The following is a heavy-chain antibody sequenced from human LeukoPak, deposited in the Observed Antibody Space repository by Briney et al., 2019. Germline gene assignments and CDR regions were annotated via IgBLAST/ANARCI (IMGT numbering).Heavy chain of an antibody. CDR1: GFTFSNAW. V-gene: IGHV3-15*01. Sequence: TGGSLRLSCAASGFTFSNAWMSWVRQAPGKGLEWVGRIKSKTDGGTTDYAAPVEGRFIVSRDDSKNTLYLQMNSLSSEDTAVYYCSTSNPFRLKAIDYWGQGTLVTVSS. CDR3: STSNPFRLKAIDY. J-gene: IGHJ4*02. D-gene: IGHD3-9*01. CDR2: IKSKTDGGTT.